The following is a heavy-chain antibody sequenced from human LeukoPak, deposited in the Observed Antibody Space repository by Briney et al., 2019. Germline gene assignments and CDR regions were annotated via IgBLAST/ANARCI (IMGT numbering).Heavy chain of an antibody. D-gene: IGHD4-23*01. V-gene: IGHV4-34*08. Sequence: SETLSLTCAVYGGTFSGYYWSWIRQPPGKGVEWIGEINHSGSTNYNPSLKSRVTISVDTSKNQFSLKLSSVTAAGTAVYYCASRGEDDYGGNSGAFDIWGQGTMVTVSS. CDR1: GGTFSGYY. J-gene: IGHJ3*02. CDR3: ASRGEDDYGGNSGAFDI. CDR2: INHSGST.